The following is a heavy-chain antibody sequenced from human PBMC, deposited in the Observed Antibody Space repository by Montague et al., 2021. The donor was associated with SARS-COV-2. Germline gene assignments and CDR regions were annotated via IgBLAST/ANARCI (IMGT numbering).Heavy chain of an antibody. D-gene: IGHD4-17*01. CDR1: GGSITNRVYY. CDR3: ARLIYGLFDY. J-gene: IGHJ4*02. CDR2: IHHGGDT. V-gene: IGHV4-39*01. Sequence: SETLSLTCTVSGGSITNRVYYWGWIRQPPGKGLEWIATIHHGGDTYYSASLKSRLTISVDASKNQFSLRLSSVTAADTALYYCARLIYGLFDYWGQGALVTVSS.